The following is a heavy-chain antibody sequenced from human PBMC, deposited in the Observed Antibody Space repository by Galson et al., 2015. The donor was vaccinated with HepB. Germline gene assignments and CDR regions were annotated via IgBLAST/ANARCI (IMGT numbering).Heavy chain of an antibody. J-gene: IGHJ5*02. CDR2: KSGSGNST. V-gene: IGHV3-23*01. CDR1: GFTFSNYA. D-gene: IGHD6-19*01. Sequence: SLRLSCAASGFTFSNYAMGWVRQTPDKGLQWVADKSGSGNSTYHADSVKGRFTISRDNSKNRVYLEMNSLRVDDTALYHCVKGAGGSWGQGTLVTVSS. CDR3: VKGAGGS.